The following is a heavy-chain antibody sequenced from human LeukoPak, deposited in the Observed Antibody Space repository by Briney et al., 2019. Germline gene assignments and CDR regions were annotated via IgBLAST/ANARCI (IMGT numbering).Heavy chain of an antibody. Sequence: GASVKVSCKASGYTFTSYGISWVRQAPGQGLEWMGWISAYNGNTNYAQKLQGRVTMTTDTSTSTAYMELSRLRSDDTAVYYCARLGGVLAGTYYYGMDVWGQGTTVTVSS. CDR3: ARLGGVLAGTYYYGMDV. V-gene: IGHV1-18*01. CDR1: GYTFTSYG. D-gene: IGHD6-19*01. CDR2: ISAYNGNT. J-gene: IGHJ6*02.